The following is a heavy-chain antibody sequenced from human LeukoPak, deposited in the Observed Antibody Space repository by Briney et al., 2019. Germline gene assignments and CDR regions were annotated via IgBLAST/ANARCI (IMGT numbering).Heavy chain of an antibody. J-gene: IGHJ6*02. D-gene: IGHD3-10*01. CDR1: GGSFSGYY. Sequence: SETLSLTCAVYGGSFSGYYWSWIRQPPGKGLEWIGEVNHSGSTNYNPSLKSRVTISVDTSKNQFSLKLSSVTAADTAVYYCARWSVRGGALGYYYYYGMDVWGQGTTVTVSS. CDR3: ARWSVRGGALGYYYYYGMDV. V-gene: IGHV4-34*01. CDR2: VNHSGST.